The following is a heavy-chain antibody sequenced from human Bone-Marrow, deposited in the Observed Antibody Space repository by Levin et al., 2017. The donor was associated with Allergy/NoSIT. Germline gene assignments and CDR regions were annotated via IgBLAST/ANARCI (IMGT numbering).Heavy chain of an antibody. J-gene: IGHJ4*02. D-gene: IGHD6-13*01. Sequence: ASETLSLTCAVSGGSIRSAGYSWNWIRQPPGKGLEWVGYIYHSGITSYNPSLKSRVTISVDRSKNQFSLRLSSVTAADTAMYYCARGLSSSRYFDYWGQGTLVTVSS. V-gene: IGHV4-30-2*01. CDR2: IYHSGIT. CDR1: GGSIRSAGYS. CDR3: ARGLSSSRYFDY.